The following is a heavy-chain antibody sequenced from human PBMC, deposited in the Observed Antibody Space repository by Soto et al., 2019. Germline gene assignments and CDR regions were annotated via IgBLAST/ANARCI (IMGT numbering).Heavy chain of an antibody. J-gene: IGHJ4*02. V-gene: IGHV4-31*03. CDR2: IHYSGDS. CDR3: ARGDYNAYRGYDY. D-gene: IGHD4-17*01. Sequence: QVQLQESGPGLVKPSQTLSLTCTVSGGSLSSGDYYWSWIRQHPGKGLEWIGYIHYSGDSYYNPSSKSRVTISIETSNNQFSLKLSSVTAADTAVYYCARGDYNAYRGYDYWGQGTLVTVSS. CDR1: GGSLSSGDYY.